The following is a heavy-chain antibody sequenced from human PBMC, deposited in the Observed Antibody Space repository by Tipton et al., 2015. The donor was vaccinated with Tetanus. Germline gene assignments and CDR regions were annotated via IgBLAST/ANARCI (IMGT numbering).Heavy chain of an antibody. V-gene: IGHV1-18*01. Sequence: QLVQSGAEVKKPGASVKVSCKASGYTFTHYGVNWVRQAPGQGLEWMGWISPFNENVNYAEKFQGRLTMTTDRSTATVYMDLRSLRSADTAVYYCARGRGLGPHEYFEHCGQGTLVTVSS. CDR3: ARGRGLGPHEYFEH. CDR2: ISPFNENV. D-gene: IGHD3/OR15-3a*01. J-gene: IGHJ1*01. CDR1: GYTFTHYG.